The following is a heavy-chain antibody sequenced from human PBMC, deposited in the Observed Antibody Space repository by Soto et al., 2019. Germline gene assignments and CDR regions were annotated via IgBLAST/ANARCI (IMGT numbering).Heavy chain of an antibody. J-gene: IGHJ4*02. CDR1: GESFSGYY. V-gene: IGHV4-34*01. Sequence: QVQLQQWGAGLLKPSVTLSLTCAVYGESFSGYYWTWIRQSPGKGLEWIGEINHSGTTNYNPSLTSRVTISTQTSKIQFSLSRRSVIAADTTVYNCMRGKRWSTYDYWCQGTVLSVSS. D-gene: IGHD2-15*01. CDR3: MRGKRWSTYDY. CDR2: INHSGTT.